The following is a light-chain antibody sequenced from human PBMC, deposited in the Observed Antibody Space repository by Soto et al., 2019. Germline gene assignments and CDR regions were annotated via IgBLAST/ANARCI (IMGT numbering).Light chain of an antibody. Sequence: QSALTQHASVSGSPGQSITISCTGTSSDIGADDFVSWYQHHPDKTPKLIIFKVTYRPTGISHRFSASKSGNTASLTISGLEAEDEAFYYCSSYRKTTFPHVVFGGGTKLTVL. J-gene: IGLJ2*01. V-gene: IGLV2-14*01. CDR2: KVT. CDR3: SSYRKTTFPHVV. CDR1: SSDIGADDF.